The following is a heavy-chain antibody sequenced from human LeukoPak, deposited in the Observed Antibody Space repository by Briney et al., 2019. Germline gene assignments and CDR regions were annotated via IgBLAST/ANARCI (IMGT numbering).Heavy chain of an antibody. CDR3: ARVSDIVGATTTFDY. D-gene: IGHD1-26*01. CDR2: TNPSGGST. Sequence: GASVKVSCKASRYTFIIYNMHWVRQTPGQGLEWMGITNPSGGSTSYAQKFQGRVTMTRDTSTSTVYMELSSLRSEDTAVYYCARVSDIVGATTTFDYWGQGTLVTASS. CDR1: RYTFIIYN. V-gene: IGHV1-46*01. J-gene: IGHJ4*02.